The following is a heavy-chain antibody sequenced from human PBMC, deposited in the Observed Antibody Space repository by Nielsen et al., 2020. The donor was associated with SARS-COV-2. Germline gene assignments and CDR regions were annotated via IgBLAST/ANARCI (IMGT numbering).Heavy chain of an antibody. CDR1: GFMFSSYW. D-gene: IGHD2-2*02. J-gene: IGHJ3*01. CDR2: IKHDGSEK. V-gene: IGHV3-7*01. Sequence: GESLKISCAGSGFMFSSYWMTWVRQAPGKGLEWVANIKHDGSEKRYVDSVKGRFAISRDNADNSLSLQMDSLRADDTAVYYCARVFLRPAGEKASGYNPIDVWGQGTMVTVSS. CDR3: ARVFLRPAGEKASGYNPIDV.